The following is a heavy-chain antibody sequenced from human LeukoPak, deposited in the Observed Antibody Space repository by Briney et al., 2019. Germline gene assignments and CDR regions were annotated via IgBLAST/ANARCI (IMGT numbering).Heavy chain of an antibody. CDR3: AIGGDSTTSCYRCFDY. D-gene: IGHD2-2*02. Sequence: GESLRISCKGSGYRFTNYWIGWVRQMPGKGLEWMGLIYPDDSDTRYSPSFQGQVTISADKSISTAYLQWSSLKASDTAMYYCAIGGDSTTSCYRCFDYWGQGTLVTVSS. J-gene: IGHJ4*02. CDR2: IYPDDSDT. V-gene: IGHV5-51*01. CDR1: GYRFTNYW.